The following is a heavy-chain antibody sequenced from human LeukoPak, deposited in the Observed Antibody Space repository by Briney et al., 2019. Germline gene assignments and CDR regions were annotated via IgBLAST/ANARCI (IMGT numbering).Heavy chain of an antibody. CDR3: APSRSPTHDALDT. CDR1: GGTFSSYA. CDR2: IIPIFGAA. Sequence: ASVKVSCKASGGTFSSYAISWVRQAPGQGLEWMGGIIPIFGAANYAQKFQGRVTITTDESTSTAYMELSSLRSEDTAVYYCAPSRSPTHDALDTWGQGTMVTVSS. D-gene: IGHD6-13*01. V-gene: IGHV1-69*05. J-gene: IGHJ3*02.